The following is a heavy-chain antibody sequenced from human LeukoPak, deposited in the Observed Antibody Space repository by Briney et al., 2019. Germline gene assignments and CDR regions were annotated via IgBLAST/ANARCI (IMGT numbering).Heavy chain of an antibody. J-gene: IGHJ4*02. Sequence: GGSLRLSCAASGFTFSSYWMSWVRQTPGKGLEWVAIILQDGSEKYYVASVKGRFTISRDNAKNSVYLQMNGLRAEDTAVYYWARAGDYSSSSPAGLWGQGTLVTVSS. CDR2: ILQDGSEK. V-gene: IGHV3-7*01. D-gene: IGHD6-6*01. CDR1: GFTFSSYW. CDR3: ARAGDYSSSSPAGL.